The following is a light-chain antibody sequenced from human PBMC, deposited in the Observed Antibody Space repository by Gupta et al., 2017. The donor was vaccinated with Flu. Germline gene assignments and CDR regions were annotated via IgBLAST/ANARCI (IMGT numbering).Light chain of an antibody. CDR2: AAS. CDR3: QQRDSTLYS. CDR1: QSISSY. V-gene: IGKV1-39*01. Sequence: DIQMTQSPSSLSASVGDRVTITCRASQSISSYLNWYQQKPGKAPKLLIYAASSLQSGVPSRFSGSGSGTDFTLTISRLQPEDFATYYCQQRDSTLYSVGQGTKLEIK. J-gene: IGKJ2*03.